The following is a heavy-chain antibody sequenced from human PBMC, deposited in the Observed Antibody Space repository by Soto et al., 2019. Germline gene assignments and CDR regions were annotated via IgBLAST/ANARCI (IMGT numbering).Heavy chain of an antibody. CDR2: IYPGDSDT. Sequence: PGESLKISCKGSGYSFTSYWIGWVRQMPGKGLEWMGIIYPGDSDTRYSPSFQGQVTISADKSSSTAYLQWSSLKASDTAMYYCARPPQSSSRAYYYGMDVWGQGTTVTVSS. V-gene: IGHV5-51*01. CDR3: ARPPQSSSRAYYYGMDV. D-gene: IGHD6-6*01. J-gene: IGHJ6*01. CDR1: GYSFTSYW.